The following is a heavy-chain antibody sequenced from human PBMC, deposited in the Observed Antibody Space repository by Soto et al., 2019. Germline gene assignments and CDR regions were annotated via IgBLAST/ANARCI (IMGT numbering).Heavy chain of an antibody. J-gene: IGHJ3*02. CDR3: ARPKSTHLGAFEI. CDR1: GASLRNTDYY. V-gene: IGHV4-30-4*01. Sequence: PSETLSLTCAVSGASLRNTDYYWSWIRQPPGKGLEWIGHISYSGSTFYTPSLRSRISMSVDAATNQFFLTVDSVHAADTAVYFCARPKSTHLGAFEIWGRGTLVTVSS. D-gene: IGHD7-27*01. CDR2: ISYSGST.